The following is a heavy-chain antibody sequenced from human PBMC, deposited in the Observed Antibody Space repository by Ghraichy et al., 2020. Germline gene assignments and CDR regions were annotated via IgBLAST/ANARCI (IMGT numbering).Heavy chain of an antibody. J-gene: IGHJ6*03. Sequence: LSLTCAVYGGSFSGYYWSWIRQPPGKGLEWIGEINHSGSTNYNPSLKSRVTISVDTSKNQFSLKLSSVTAADTAVYYCARGQLWLAYYYYYMDVWGKGTTVTVSS. V-gene: IGHV4-34*01. CDR3: ARGQLWLAYYYYYMDV. CDR2: INHSGST. D-gene: IGHD5-18*01. CDR1: GGSFSGYY.